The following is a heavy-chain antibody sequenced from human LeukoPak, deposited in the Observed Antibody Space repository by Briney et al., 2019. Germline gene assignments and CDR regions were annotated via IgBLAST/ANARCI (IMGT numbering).Heavy chain of an antibody. D-gene: IGHD3-22*01. CDR1: GFTFSSFG. Sequence: PGRSLRLPCTASGFTFSSFGMHWVRQAPGKGLEWVAVIWYDGNNKYYADSVKGRFTISRDNSKNTLYLQMNSLRAEDTAVCYCARAFTSTGYYYVEYWGQGTLVTVSS. V-gene: IGHV3-33*01. CDR3: ARAFTSTGYYYVEY. J-gene: IGHJ4*02. CDR2: IWYDGNNK.